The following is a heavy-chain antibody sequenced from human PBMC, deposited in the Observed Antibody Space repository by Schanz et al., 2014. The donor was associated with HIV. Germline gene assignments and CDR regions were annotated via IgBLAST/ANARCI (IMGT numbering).Heavy chain of an antibody. CDR2: ISGSGNTI. J-gene: IGHJ4*02. Sequence: EVRLLESGGGLVQRGGSLRLSCAASGFTFSNFAMHWVRQAPGKGLEWVSYISGSGNTIYYADSVKGRFTISRDNSKNTLYLQMNSLRAEDTAVYYCAKEAVTTFFDYWGQGTLVTVSS. CDR3: AKEAVTTFFDY. D-gene: IGHD4-4*01. V-gene: IGHV3-48*01. CDR1: GFTFSNFA.